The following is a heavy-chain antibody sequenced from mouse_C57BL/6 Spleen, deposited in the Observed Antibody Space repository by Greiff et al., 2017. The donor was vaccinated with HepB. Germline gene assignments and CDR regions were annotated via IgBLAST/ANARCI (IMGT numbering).Heavy chain of an antibody. V-gene: IGHV2-2*01. J-gene: IGHJ1*03. Sequence: VKLVESGPGLVQPSQSLSITCTVSGFSLTSYGVHWVRQSPGKGLEWLGVIWSGGSTDYNAAFISRLSISKDNSKSQVFFKMNSLQADDTAIYYCARTLTGDWYFDVWGTGTTVTVSS. CDR1: GFSLTSYG. CDR2: IWSGGST. CDR3: ARTLTGDWYFDV. D-gene: IGHD4-1*01.